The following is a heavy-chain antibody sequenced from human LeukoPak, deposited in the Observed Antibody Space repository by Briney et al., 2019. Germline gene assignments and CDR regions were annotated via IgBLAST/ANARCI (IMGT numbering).Heavy chain of an antibody. V-gene: IGHV5-51*01. Sequence: GESPKISCKGSGYSFTSYWIGWVRQMPGKGLEWMGIIYPGDSDTRYSPSFQGQVTISADKSISTAYLQWSSLKASDTAMYYCARSDYYGSGSYPWDWFDPWGQGTLVTVSS. J-gene: IGHJ5*02. CDR2: IYPGDSDT. CDR3: ARSDYYGSGSYPWDWFDP. D-gene: IGHD3-10*01. CDR1: GYSFTSYW.